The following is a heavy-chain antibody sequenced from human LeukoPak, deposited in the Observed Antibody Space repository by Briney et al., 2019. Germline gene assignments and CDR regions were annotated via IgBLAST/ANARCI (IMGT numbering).Heavy chain of an antibody. D-gene: IGHD1-26*01. Sequence: ASVKVSCKASGYTFTSYYMHWVRQAPGQGLKWMGIINPNGGSTSYAQKFQGRVTMTRDTSTSTVYMELSSLRSEDTAVYYCARRHLVGALDYWGQGTLVTVSS. CDR2: INPNGGST. J-gene: IGHJ4*02. V-gene: IGHV1-46*03. CDR3: ARRHLVGALDY. CDR1: GYTFTSYY.